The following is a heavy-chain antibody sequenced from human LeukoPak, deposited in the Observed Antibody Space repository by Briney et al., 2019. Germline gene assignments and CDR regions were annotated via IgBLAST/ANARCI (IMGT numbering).Heavy chain of an antibody. CDR1: GFTFSRYA. J-gene: IGHJ3*02. Sequence: GGTLRLSCAASGFTFSRYAMTWVRQAPGKGLEWVSAISGSGGNTYSADSVKGRFTISRDNAKNTLYLQMNSLRAEDTAVYYCARDGVPDDYGDYVDAFDIWGQGTMVTVSS. CDR3: ARDGVPDDYGDYVDAFDI. V-gene: IGHV3-23*01. D-gene: IGHD4-17*01. CDR2: ISGSGGNT.